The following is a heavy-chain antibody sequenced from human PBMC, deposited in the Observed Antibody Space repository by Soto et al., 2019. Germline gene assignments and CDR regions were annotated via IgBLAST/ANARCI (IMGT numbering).Heavy chain of an antibody. J-gene: IGHJ6*02. V-gene: IGHV1-18*04. Sequence: QVQLVQSGAEVKKPGASVKVSCKASGYTFTSYGISWGRQAPGQELEWMGWISAYNGNTNYAQKLQGRVTMTTDTSTSTDYMERRSLRSDDTAVYYCARYCSSTSCYSYYYGMEVLGQGSTVTVYS. CDR1: GYTFTSYG. CDR3: ARYCSSTSCYSYYYGMEV. CDR2: ISAYNGNT. D-gene: IGHD2-2*02.